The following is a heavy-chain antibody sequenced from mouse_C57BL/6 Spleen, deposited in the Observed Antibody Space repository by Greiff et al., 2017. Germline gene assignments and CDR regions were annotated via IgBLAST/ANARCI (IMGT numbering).Heavy chain of an antibody. CDR2: IYPRSGNT. V-gene: IGHV1-81*01. Sequence: QVQLQQSGAELARPGASVKLSCKASGYTFTSYGISWVKQSTGQGLEWIGEIYPRSGNTYYNEKFKGKATLTADKSSSTAYMELRSLTSEDSAVYFCAREKSYAMDYWGQGTSVTVSS. CDR1: GYTFTSYG. CDR3: AREKSYAMDY. J-gene: IGHJ4*01.